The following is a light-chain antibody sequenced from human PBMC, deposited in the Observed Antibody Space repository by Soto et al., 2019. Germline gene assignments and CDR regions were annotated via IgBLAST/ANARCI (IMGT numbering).Light chain of an antibody. J-gene: IGLJ2*01. Sequence: QSVLTQPPSVSGAPGQRVTSSCTGSSSNIGAGYDVHWYQQLPGTAPKLLIYGNSNRPSGVPDRFSGSKFGTSASLAITGLQAEDEADYYCQSYDSSLSGCVVFGGGTKLTVL. CDR1: SSNIGAGYD. V-gene: IGLV1-40*01. CDR3: QSYDSSLSGCVV. CDR2: GNS.